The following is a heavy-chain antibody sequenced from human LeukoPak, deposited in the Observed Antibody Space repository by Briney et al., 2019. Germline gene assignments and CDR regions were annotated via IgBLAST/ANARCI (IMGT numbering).Heavy chain of an antibody. Sequence: GGSLRLSCAASGFSFSNYVMTWVRQAPGKGLKWVSAIIGTGAGTYYADSVKGRFTISRDNSKNTLYLQMNSLRAEDTAVYYCAKGSPAILYYCMDVWGKGTTVTVSS. CDR3: AKGSPAILYYCMDV. CDR2: IIGTGAGT. D-gene: IGHD2-21*01. CDR1: GFSFSNYV. V-gene: IGHV3-23*01. J-gene: IGHJ6*03.